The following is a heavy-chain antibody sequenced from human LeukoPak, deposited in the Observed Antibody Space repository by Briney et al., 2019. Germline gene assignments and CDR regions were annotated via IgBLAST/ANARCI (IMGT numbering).Heavy chain of an antibody. CDR3: AREQWLAPHWFDP. CDR1: GFIFSTYV. CDR2: ISSSSSTI. V-gene: IGHV3-48*01. D-gene: IGHD6-19*01. J-gene: IGHJ5*02. Sequence: GGSLRLSCAASGFIFSTYVMSWVRQAPGKGLEWVSYISSSSSTIYYADSVKGRFTISRDNAKNSLYLQMNSLRAEDTAVYYCAREQWLAPHWFDPWGQGTLVTVSS.